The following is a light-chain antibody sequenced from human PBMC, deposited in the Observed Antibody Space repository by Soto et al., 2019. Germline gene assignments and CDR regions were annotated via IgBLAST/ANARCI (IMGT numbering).Light chain of an antibody. V-gene: IGLV3-1*01. J-gene: IGLJ1*01. Sequence: SSELTQPPSVSVSPGQTASITCSGDKLGDKYACWYQQKPGQSPVLVIYQDSKRPSGIPERFSGSNSGNTATLTISGTQAMDEADYYCQAWDSFPVFGTGTKVTVL. CDR3: QAWDSFPV. CDR1: KLGDKY. CDR2: QDS.